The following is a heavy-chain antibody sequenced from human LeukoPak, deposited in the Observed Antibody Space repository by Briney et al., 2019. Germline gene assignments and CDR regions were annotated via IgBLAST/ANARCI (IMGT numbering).Heavy chain of an antibody. J-gene: IGHJ4*02. Sequence: PGGSLRLSCAASGFTFSSCGMHWVRQAPGKGLDWVAHIKEDGTRKYYVDSVRGRFTISRDNAKNSLFLQMNSLRVGDTAVFYCVAWGSLVVWGQGTLVTVSS. CDR1: GFTFSSCG. D-gene: IGHD3-16*01. V-gene: IGHV3-7*01. CDR3: VAWGSLVV. CDR2: IKEDGTRK.